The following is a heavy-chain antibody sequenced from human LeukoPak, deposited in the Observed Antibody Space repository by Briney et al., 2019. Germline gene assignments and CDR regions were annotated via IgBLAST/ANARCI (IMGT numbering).Heavy chain of an antibody. CDR3: AKDIQYSSSAGAFDI. Sequence: PGRSLRLSCAASGFTFYDYAMHWVRQAPGKGLEWVSGISWNSGSIGYADSVKGRFTISRDNAKNSLYLQMNSLRAEDTALYYCAKDIQYSSSAGAFDIWGQGTMVTVSS. J-gene: IGHJ3*02. CDR1: GFTFYDYA. V-gene: IGHV3-9*01. D-gene: IGHD6-13*01. CDR2: ISWNSGSI.